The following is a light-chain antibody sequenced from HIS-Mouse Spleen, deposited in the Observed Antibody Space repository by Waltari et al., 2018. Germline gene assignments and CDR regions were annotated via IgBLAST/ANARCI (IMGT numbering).Light chain of an antibody. Sequence: QSALTQPASVSGSPGQSITISCTCTSSYVGSYNLVSWYQQHPGKAPKLMIYEGSKRPSGVSNRFSGSKSGNTASLTISGLQAEDEADYYCCSYAGSSTWVFGGGTKLTVL. CDR1: SSYVGSYNL. V-gene: IGLV2-23*01. J-gene: IGLJ3*02. CDR2: EGS. CDR3: CSYAGSSTWV.